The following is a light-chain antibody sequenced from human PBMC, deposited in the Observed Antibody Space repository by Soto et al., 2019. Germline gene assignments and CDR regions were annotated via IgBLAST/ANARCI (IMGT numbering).Light chain of an antibody. Sequence: ENELTQPPGTLSLTPVERATLSCGSSQSFTSNYLAWYQQKPGQAPRLLIYGASTRATGIPDRFSGSGSGTDFTLTISRLEPEDFAVYYCHQYGSSPRTFGQGTKVDI. V-gene: IGKV3-20*01. CDR2: GAS. J-gene: IGKJ1*01. CDR1: QSFTSNY. CDR3: HQYGSSPRT.